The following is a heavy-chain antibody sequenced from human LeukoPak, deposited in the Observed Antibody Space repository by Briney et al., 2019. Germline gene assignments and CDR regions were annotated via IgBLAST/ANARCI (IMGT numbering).Heavy chain of an antibody. J-gene: IGHJ4*02. Sequence: GGSLRLSCAASGFDFSAYEMNSVRQAPGKGLEWVSDVSGSGGSTYYADSVKGRFTISRDNSKNTLYMQMNSLRAEDTAVYYCARIYGDYLMSYFDYWGQGTLVTVSS. CDR3: ARIYGDYLMSYFDY. D-gene: IGHD4-17*01. CDR2: VSGSGGST. V-gene: IGHV3-23*01. CDR1: GFDFSAYE.